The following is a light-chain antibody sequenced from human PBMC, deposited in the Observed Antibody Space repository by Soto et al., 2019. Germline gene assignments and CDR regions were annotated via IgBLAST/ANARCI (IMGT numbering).Light chain of an antibody. V-gene: IGKV4-1*01. CDR1: QSVFYSPNKKNY. CDR3: QQYGSSPPIT. Sequence: DIVMTQAPDSLAVSLGERATITCRSSQSVFYSPNKKNYLAWYQQKPGQPPKLLISWASTRESGVPDRFSGSGSGTDFTLTISRLEPEDFAVYYCQQYGSSPPITFGQGTRLEIK. CDR2: WAS. J-gene: IGKJ5*01.